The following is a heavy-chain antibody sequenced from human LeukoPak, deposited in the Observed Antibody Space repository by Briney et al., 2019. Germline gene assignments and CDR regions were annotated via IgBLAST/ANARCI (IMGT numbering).Heavy chain of an antibody. V-gene: IGHV4-4*07. CDR2: IYTSGST. CDR3: ARGITAAPVKGAFDI. D-gene: IGHD6-13*01. CDR1: GGPISSYH. Sequence: SETLSLTCTVSGGPISSYHWSWIRQPAGKGLEWIGRIYTSGSTNYNPSLKSRVTMSVDTSKNQFSLNLSSVTAADTAVYYCARGITAAPVKGAFDIWGQGTMVTVSS. J-gene: IGHJ3*02.